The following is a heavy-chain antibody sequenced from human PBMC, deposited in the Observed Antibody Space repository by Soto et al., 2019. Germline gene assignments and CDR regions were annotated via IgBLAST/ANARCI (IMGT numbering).Heavy chain of an antibody. D-gene: IGHD1-26*01. CDR1: GYTFTSYG. CDR3: ARVMWEQWDFDY. CDR2: ISAYNGNT. J-gene: IGHJ4*02. Sequence: ASVTVSCKASGYTFTSYGISWVRQAPGQGLEWMGWISAYNGNTNYAQKLQGRVTMTTDTSTSTAYMELRSLRSGDTAVYYCARVMWEQWDFDYWGQGTLVTVSS. V-gene: IGHV1-18*01.